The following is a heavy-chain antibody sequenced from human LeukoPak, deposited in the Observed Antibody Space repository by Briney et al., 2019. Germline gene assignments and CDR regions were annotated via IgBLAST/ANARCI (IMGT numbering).Heavy chain of an antibody. Sequence: GGSLRLSCVASGFSFGSYWMAWVRQAPGKGLEWVANIKQDGSEKFYVDSVKGRFTTSRDNARNSLHLQMNSLRAEDTAVYYCSRWGTYSSSWLGAFDIWGQGTVVTVSS. D-gene: IGHD6-13*01. CDR1: GFSFGSYW. V-gene: IGHV3-7*05. CDR3: SRWGTYSSSWLGAFDI. CDR2: IKQDGSEK. J-gene: IGHJ3*02.